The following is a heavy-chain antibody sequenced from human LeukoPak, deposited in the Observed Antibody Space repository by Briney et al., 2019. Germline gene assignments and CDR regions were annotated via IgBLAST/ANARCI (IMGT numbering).Heavy chain of an antibody. CDR1: GYSFSSRW. CDR2: IYPGDSET. D-gene: IGHD3-10*01. V-gene: IGHV5-51*01. CDR3: ARLLWFGEGRGFDI. J-gene: IGHJ3*02. Sequence: GESLKISCKSSGYSFSSRWIAWGRQMPGKGLEWMGIIYPGDSETRYSPSFQGQVTISADKSISTAYLQWSSLKASDSAMYYCARLLWFGEGRGFDIWGQGTMVTVSS.